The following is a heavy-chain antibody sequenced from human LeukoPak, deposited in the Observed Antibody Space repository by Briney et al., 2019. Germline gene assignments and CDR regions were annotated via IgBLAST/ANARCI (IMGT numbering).Heavy chain of an antibody. CDR3: ARVGQDWSQGAFDI. V-gene: IGHV3-66*01. J-gene: IGHJ3*02. Sequence: GGSLRLSCEASEFIFSSYTMHWVRQAPGKGLEWVSVIYSGGSTYYADSVKGRFTISRDNSKNTLYLQMNSLRAEDTAVYYCARVGQDWSQGAFDIWGQGTMVTVSS. CDR2: IYSGGST. D-gene: IGHD3/OR15-3a*01. CDR1: EFIFSSYT.